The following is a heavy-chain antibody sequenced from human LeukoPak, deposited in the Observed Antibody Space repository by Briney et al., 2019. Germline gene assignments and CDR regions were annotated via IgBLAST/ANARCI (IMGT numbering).Heavy chain of an antibody. CDR3: ARVKISGSYFNWFDP. J-gene: IGHJ5*02. Sequence: PSETLSLTCTVSGGSISSSSYYWGWIRQPPGKGLEWIGSIYYSGSTYYNPSLKSRVTISVDTSKNQFSLILSSVTAADTAVYYCARVKISGSYFNWFDPWGQGTLVTVSS. V-gene: IGHV4-39*07. CDR2: IYYSGST. D-gene: IGHD1-26*01. CDR1: GGSISSSSYY.